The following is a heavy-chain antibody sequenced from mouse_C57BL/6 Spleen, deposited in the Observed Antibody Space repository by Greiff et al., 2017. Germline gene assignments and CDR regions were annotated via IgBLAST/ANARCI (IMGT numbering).Heavy chain of an antibody. CDR2: IDPETGGT. CDR3: TRPHYYGSPLWYFDV. CDR1: GYTFTDYE. Sequence: QVQLQQSGAELVRPGASVTLSCKASGYTFTDYEMHWVKQTPVHGLEWIGAIDPETGGTAYNQKFKGKAILTADKSSSTAYMELRSRTSEDSAVYYCTRPHYYGSPLWYFDVWGTGTTVTVSS. J-gene: IGHJ1*03. D-gene: IGHD1-1*01. V-gene: IGHV1-15*01.